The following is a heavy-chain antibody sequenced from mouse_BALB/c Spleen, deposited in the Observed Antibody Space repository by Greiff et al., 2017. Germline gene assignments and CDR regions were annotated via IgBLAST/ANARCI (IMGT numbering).Heavy chain of an antibody. CDR2: ISDGGSYT. Sequence: EVMLVESGGGLVKPGGSLKLSCAASGFTFSDYYMYWVRQTPEKRLEWVATISDGGSYTYYPDSVKGRFTISRDNAKNNLYLQMSSLKSEDTAMYYCAREGMVTPYAMDYWGQGTSVTVSS. D-gene: IGHD2-3*01. CDR1: GFTFSDYY. J-gene: IGHJ4*01. V-gene: IGHV5-4*02. CDR3: AREGMVTPYAMDY.